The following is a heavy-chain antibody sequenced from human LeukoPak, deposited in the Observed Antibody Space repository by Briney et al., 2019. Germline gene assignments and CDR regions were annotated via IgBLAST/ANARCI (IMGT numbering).Heavy chain of an antibody. D-gene: IGHD2-2*01. J-gene: IGHJ6*02. CDR2: MNPNSGNT. CDR3: ARVIVVVPAARDYYYGMDV. CDR1: GGTFSSYA. Sequence: GASVKVSCKASGGTFSSYAISWVRQAIGQGLEWMGWMNPNSGNTGYAQKFQGRVTMTRNTSISTAYMELSSLRSEDTAVYYCARVIVVVPAARDYYYGMDVWGQGTTVTVSS. V-gene: IGHV1-8*02.